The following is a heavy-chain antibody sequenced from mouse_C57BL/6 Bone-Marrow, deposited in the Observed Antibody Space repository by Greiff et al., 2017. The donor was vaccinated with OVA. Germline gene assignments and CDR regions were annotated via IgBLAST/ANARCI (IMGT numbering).Heavy chain of an antibody. CDR3: ARWGLGRDY. D-gene: IGHD2-14*01. J-gene: IGHJ2*01. Sequence: VQLQQSGPELVKPGASVKISCKASGYAFSSSWMNWVKQRPGEGLEWIGRIYPGDGDTNYNGKFKGKATLTADKSSSTAYMQLSSLTSEDSAVYFCARWGLGRDYWGQGTTLTVSS. V-gene: IGHV1-82*01. CDR1: GYAFSSSW. CDR2: IYPGDGDT.